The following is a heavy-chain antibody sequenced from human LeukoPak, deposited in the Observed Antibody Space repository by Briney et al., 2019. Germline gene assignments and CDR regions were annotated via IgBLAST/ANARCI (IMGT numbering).Heavy chain of an antibody. CDR2: INHSGST. V-gene: IGHV4-34*01. CDR1: GGSFSGYY. CDR3: ARVYCSSTSCDEGYFDY. Sequence: PSETLYLTCAVYGGSFSGYYWSWIRQPPGKGLEWIGEINHSGSTNYNPSLKSRVTISVDTSKNQFSLKLSSVTAADTAVYYCARVYCSSTSCDEGYFDYWGQGTLVTVSS. D-gene: IGHD2-2*01. J-gene: IGHJ4*02.